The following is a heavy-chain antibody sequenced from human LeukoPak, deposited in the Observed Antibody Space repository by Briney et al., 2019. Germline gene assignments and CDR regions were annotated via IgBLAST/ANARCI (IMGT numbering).Heavy chain of an antibody. CDR1: GFTFSSYA. D-gene: IGHD3-10*01. CDR2: ISGSGGST. CDR3: ARAYGSGSYYSSSGFDY. V-gene: IGHV3-23*01. Sequence: PGGSLRLSCAASGFTFSSYAMSWVRQAPGKGLEWVSAISGSGGSTYYADSVKGRFTFSRDNSRNTLYLQMNSLRAEDTAVYYCARAYGSGSYYSSSGFDYWGQGTLVTVSS. J-gene: IGHJ4*02.